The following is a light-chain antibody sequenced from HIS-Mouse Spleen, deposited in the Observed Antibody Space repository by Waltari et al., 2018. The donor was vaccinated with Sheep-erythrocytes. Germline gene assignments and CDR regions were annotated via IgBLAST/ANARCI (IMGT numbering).Light chain of an antibody. V-gene: IGLV2-11*01. J-gene: IGLJ3*02. CDR2: DVS. Sequence: QSALTQPRSVSGSPGQSVTISCTGTSSDVGGYNYVSWYHQHPGKAPKLMIDDVSKRPSGVPDRFSGSKSGNTASLTISGLQAEDEADYYCCSYAGSYTFWVFGGGTKLTVL. CDR1: SSDVGGYNY. CDR3: CSYAGSYTFWV.